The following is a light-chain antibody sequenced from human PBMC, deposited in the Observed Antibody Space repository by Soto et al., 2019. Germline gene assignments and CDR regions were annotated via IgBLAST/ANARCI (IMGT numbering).Light chain of an antibody. CDR1: QSVRNNY. J-gene: IGKJ1*01. Sequence: EIVLTQSPGTLSLSPGERATLSCRASQSVRNNYLAWYQQRPGQAPRLLIHGASSRATGIPDRFSGSGSGTDFTLTISRLEPEDFAVYYCQQYGTSPRTFGQGTKVDIK. V-gene: IGKV3-20*01. CDR3: QQYGTSPRT. CDR2: GAS.